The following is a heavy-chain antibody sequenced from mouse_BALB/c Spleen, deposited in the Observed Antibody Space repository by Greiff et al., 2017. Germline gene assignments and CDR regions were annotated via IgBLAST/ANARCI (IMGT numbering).Heavy chain of an antibody. V-gene: IGHV5-17*02. Sequence: EVKLMESGGGLVQPGGSRKLSCAASGFTFSSFGMHWVRQAPEKGLEWVAYISSGSSTIYYADTVKGRFTISRDNPKNTLFLQMTSLRSEDTAMYYCARLYGSSWYAMDYWGQGTSVTVSS. CDR3: ARLYGSSWYAMDY. CDR1: GFTFSSFG. CDR2: ISSGSSTI. D-gene: IGHD1-1*01. J-gene: IGHJ4*01.